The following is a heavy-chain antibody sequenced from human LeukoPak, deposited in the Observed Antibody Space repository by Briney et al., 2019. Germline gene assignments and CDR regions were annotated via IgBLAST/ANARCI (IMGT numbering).Heavy chain of an antibody. Sequence: SETLSLTCNVSGGSINGYYWTWIRQPPGKGLEWVGYMFYNGNTNYNPSLKSRVTISVDTTKSQISLRLTSVTAADTAVYYCARGLGYCSGGSCYSGNWFDPWGQGTLVTVSS. V-gene: IGHV4-59*01. CDR2: MFYNGNT. J-gene: IGHJ5*02. CDR1: GGSINGYY. CDR3: ARGLGYCSGGSCYSGNWFDP. D-gene: IGHD2-15*01.